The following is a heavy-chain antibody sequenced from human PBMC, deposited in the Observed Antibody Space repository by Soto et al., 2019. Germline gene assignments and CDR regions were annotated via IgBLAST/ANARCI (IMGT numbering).Heavy chain of an antibody. CDR2: IKQDGSEK. CDR3: ARERYYGSGSYYNVYYYYYGMDV. Sequence: VGSLRLSCAASGFTFSSYWMSWVRQAPGKGLEWVANIKQDGSEKYYVDSVKGRFTISRDNAKNSLYLQMNSLRAEDTAVYYCARERYYGSGSYYNVYYYYYGMDVWGQGTTVTVSS. D-gene: IGHD3-10*01. V-gene: IGHV3-7*03. CDR1: GFTFSSYW. J-gene: IGHJ6*02.